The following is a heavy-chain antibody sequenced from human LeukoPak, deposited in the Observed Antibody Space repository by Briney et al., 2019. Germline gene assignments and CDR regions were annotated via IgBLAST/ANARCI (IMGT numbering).Heavy chain of an antibody. CDR3: ARTIAVGYFDY. CDR1: GFTFSSYW. J-gene: IGHJ4*02. V-gene: IGHV3-7*01. D-gene: IGHD6-19*01. Sequence: TGGSLRLSCAASGFTFSSYWMSWVRQAPGKGLEWVANIKRDGSEKYYVDSVKGRFTISRDNAKNSLYLQMNSLRAEDTAVYYCARTIAVGYFDYWGQGTLATVSS. CDR2: IKRDGSEK.